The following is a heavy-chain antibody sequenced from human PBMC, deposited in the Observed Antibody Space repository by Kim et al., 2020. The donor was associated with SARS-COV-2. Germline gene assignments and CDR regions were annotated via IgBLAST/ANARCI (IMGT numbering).Heavy chain of an antibody. J-gene: IGHJ6*03. CDR2: TSYDGTQK. CDR1: GFTFSSYA. CDR3: ARDHAVFAGRGYYMDV. V-gene: IGHV3-30-3*01. Sequence: GGSLRLSCAASGFTFSSYAMHWVRQTPGKGLEWVAVTSYDGTQKYYADSMKGRFTISRDNPKYTLSLQMNSLTPDDTAVYYCARDHAVFAGRGYYMDVWGKATTVTVS.